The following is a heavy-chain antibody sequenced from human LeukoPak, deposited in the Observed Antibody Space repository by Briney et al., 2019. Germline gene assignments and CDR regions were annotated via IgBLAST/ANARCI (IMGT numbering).Heavy chain of an antibody. V-gene: IGHV1-24*01. CDR3: ARKRLSDYYYGMDV. D-gene: IGHD4/OR15-4a*01. CDR1: GYTLTELS. CDR2: FDPEDGET. Sequence: ASVKVSCKVSGYTLTELSMHWVRQAPGKGLEWMGGFDPEDGETIYAQKFQGRVTMTRNTSISTAYMELSSLRSEDTAVYYCARKRLSDYYYGMDVWGQGTTVTVSS. J-gene: IGHJ6*02.